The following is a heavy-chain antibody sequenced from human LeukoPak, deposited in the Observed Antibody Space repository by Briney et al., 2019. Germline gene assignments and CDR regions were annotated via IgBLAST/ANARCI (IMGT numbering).Heavy chain of an antibody. V-gene: IGHV3-7*01. CDR2: IKQDGNDK. CDR1: GFRLSDYW. Sequence: GGSLRLSCAASGFRLSDYWTSWVRQAPGKGLEWVAHIKQDGNDKYYVDSVKGRFTISRDNAKSSLHLQMNSLRAEDTAVYYCVRGGNYGSFDYWGQGTLVIVSS. CDR3: VRGGNYGSFDY. D-gene: IGHD1-7*01. J-gene: IGHJ4*02.